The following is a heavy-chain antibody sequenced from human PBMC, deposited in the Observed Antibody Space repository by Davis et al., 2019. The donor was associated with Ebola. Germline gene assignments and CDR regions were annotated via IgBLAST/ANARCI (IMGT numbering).Heavy chain of an antibody. D-gene: IGHD3-9*01. CDR2: ISSSSSYT. V-gene: IGHV3-11*06. J-gene: IGHJ4*02. CDR1: GFTFSDYY. CDR3: ARSRGVRYFDWLLGFDY. Sequence: GESLKISCAASGFTFSDYYMSWIRQAPGKGLEWVSYISSSSSYTNYADSVKGRFTISRDNAKNSLYLQMNSLRAEDTAVYYCARSRGVRYFDWLLGFDYWGQGTLVTVSS.